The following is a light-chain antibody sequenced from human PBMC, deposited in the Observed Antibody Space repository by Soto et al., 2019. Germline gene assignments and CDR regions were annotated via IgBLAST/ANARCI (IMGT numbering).Light chain of an antibody. CDR2: DAS. CDR3: QQRSNWPPLT. V-gene: IGKV3-11*01. J-gene: IGKJ4*01. CDR1: QNVSRF. Sequence: EIVLTQSPATLSLSPGERATLSCRASQNVSRFLAWYQRRPCHAPRLLIYDASNRASDIPARFSGSGSGTDFTLTISSLEPEDSAVYYCQQRSNWPPLTFGGGTKVEIK.